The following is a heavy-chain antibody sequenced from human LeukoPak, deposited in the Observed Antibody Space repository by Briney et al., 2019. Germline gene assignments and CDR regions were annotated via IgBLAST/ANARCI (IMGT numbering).Heavy chain of an antibody. CDR1: GGSISSYY. CDR3: ARGVLRFYGMDV. CDR2: IYYSGST. V-gene: IGHV4-59*01. Sequence: SETLSLTCTVSGGSISSYYWSWIRQPPGKGLEWIGYIYYSGSTNYNPSLKSRVTISVDTSKNQFPLKLSSVTAADTAVYYCARGVLRFYGMDVWGQGTTVTVSS. D-gene: IGHD3-3*01. J-gene: IGHJ6*02.